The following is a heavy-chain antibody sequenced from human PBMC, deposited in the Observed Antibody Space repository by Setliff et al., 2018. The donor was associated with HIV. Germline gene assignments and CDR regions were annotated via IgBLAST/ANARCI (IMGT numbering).Heavy chain of an antibody. V-gene: IGHV3-9*01. D-gene: IGHD5-12*01. J-gene: IGHJ4*02. Sequence: SLKISCAASGFTFDDFAMHWVRQAPGKGLEWVSGISWNSGSIGYADSVKGRFTISRDNAKNSLYLQMNSLRAEDTALYYCAKVPRVATPYFDYWGQGTLVTVSS. CDR1: GFTFDDFA. CDR3: AKVPRVATPYFDY. CDR2: ISWNSGSI.